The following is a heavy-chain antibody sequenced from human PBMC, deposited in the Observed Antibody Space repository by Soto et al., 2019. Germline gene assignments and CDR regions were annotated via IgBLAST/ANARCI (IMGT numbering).Heavy chain of an antibody. CDR2: IYYSGST. Sequence: QVQLQESGPGLVKPSQTLSLTCTVSGGSISSGGYYWSWIRQHPGKGLEWIGCIYYSGSTYYNPSLKSRVTISVDTSKNQFSLKLSSVTAADTAVYYCAREGATITIWGLIDYWGQGTLVTVSS. D-gene: IGHD3-9*01. V-gene: IGHV4-31*03. J-gene: IGHJ4*02. CDR1: GGSISSGGYY. CDR3: AREGATITIWGLIDY.